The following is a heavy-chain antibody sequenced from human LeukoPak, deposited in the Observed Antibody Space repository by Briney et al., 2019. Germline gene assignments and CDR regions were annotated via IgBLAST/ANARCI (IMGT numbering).Heavy chain of an antibody. V-gene: IGHV3-53*01. J-gene: IGHJ4*02. D-gene: IGHD4-17*01. CDR2: IHSGGST. Sequence: GSLRLSCAASGFTVSRNYVSWVRQAPVKGLEWVSVIHSGGSTYYADSVKGRFTISRDNSKNTLYLQMNSLRAEDTAVYYCARGSYYGDYTDYYFDYWGQGTLVTVSS. CDR3: ARGSYYGDYTDYYFDY. CDR1: GFTVSRNY.